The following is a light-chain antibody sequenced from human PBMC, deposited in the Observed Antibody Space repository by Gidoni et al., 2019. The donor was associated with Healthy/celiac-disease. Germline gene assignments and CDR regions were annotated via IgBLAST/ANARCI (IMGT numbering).Light chain of an antibody. CDR3: HQEYSPPFT. CDR2: WAS. CDR1: QSVLYSSNNKNY. Sequence: VLTLSPEERGVSLGERATINCKSSQSVLYSSNNKNYLAWYQQKPGQPPRLLIYWASTRESGVPDPFIHSWSVTDFTLTTRSLQAEDVAVYHCHQEYSPPFTFGGGTKVEIK. J-gene: IGKJ4*01. V-gene: IGKV4-1*01.